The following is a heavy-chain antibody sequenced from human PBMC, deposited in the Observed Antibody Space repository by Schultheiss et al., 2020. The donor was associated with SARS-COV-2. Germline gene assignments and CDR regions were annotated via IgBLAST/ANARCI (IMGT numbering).Heavy chain of an antibody. D-gene: IGHD3-16*02. CDR3: ARLKMITFGGVIVLYYFDY. J-gene: IGHJ4*02. V-gene: IGHV4-61*02. CDR2: IYTSGST. Sequence: SQTLSLTCTVSGGSISSGSYYWSWIRQPAGKGLEWIGRIYTSGSTNYNPSLKSRVTISVDTSKNQFSLKLSSVTAADTAVYYCARLKMITFGGVIVLYYFDYWGQGTLVTVSS. CDR1: GGSISSGSYY.